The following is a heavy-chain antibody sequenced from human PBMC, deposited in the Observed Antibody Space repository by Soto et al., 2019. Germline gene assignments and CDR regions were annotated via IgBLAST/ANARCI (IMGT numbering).Heavy chain of an antibody. CDR1: GGSFSSYS. CDR3: ASENYYDSSGYYSPFDY. CDR2: IIPIFGTA. D-gene: IGHD3-22*01. V-gene: IGHV1-69*06. Sequence: SVKGSCTAAGGSFSSYSSSWVLQAPGQGLEWMGGIIPIFGTANYAQKFQGRVTITADKSTSTAYMELSSLRSEDTAVYYCASENYYDSSGYYSPFDYWGQGTLVTVSS. J-gene: IGHJ4*02.